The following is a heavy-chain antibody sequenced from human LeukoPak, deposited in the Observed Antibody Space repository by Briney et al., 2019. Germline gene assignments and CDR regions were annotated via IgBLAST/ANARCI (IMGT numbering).Heavy chain of an antibody. J-gene: IGHJ5*02. D-gene: IGHD4-17*01. V-gene: IGHV4-39*07. CDR3: ARDPYGDYVFDP. Sequence: SETLSLTSTVSGGSISSSTYYWGWIRQPPGKGLEWIGSIYYSGSTYYNPSLKSRVTISVDTSKNQFSLKLTSVTAADTAVYYCARDPYGDYVFDPWGQGTLVTVSS. CDR1: GGSISSSTYY. CDR2: IYYSGST.